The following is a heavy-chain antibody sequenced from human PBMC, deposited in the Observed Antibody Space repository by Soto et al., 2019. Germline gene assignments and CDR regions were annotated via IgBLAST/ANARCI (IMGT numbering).Heavy chain of an antibody. V-gene: IGHV4-59*01. CDR1: GASISRYY. CDR3: ARDLWGYCGADCYPLDV. D-gene: IGHD2-21*02. CDR2: MYNTGST. J-gene: IGHJ6*02. Sequence: SGTLSVTCTVSGASISRYYWSWIRHPPGKGLEWIGYMYNTGSTIYTPSLKSRVTISVDTSKNQFSLKLNSVTAADTAVYYCARDLWGYCGADCYPLDVWGQGTTVTVS.